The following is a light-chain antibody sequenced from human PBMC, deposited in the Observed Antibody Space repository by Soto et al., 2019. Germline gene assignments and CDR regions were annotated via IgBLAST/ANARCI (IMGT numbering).Light chain of an antibody. CDR3: SSYTSTSTIL. CDR1: SGDIGGYNF. Sequence: QSALTQPRSVSGSPGQSVTISCTGTSGDIGGYNFVSWYQQHPGKAPKLMIYEVDKRPSGVPDRFSGSKSGNTASLTISGLQAEDEADYYCSSYTSTSTILFGGGTKLTVL. V-gene: IGLV2-11*01. CDR2: EVD. J-gene: IGLJ2*01.